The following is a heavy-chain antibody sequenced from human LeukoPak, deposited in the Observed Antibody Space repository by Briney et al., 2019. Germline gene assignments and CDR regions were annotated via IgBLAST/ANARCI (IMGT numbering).Heavy chain of an antibody. CDR1: GFTFSSYE. Sequence: GGSLRLSCAASGFTFSSYEMNWVRQAPGKGLEWVSYINSRGNTMNYADSVKGRFTISRDNAKNSLYLQMNSLRAEDTAVYYCARDFNWTPDYWGQGTLVTVFS. CDR3: ARDFNWTPDY. D-gene: IGHD1-20*01. CDR2: INSRGNTM. V-gene: IGHV3-48*03. J-gene: IGHJ4*02.